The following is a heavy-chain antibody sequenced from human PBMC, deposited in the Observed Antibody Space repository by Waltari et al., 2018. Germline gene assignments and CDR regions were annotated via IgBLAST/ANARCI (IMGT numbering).Heavy chain of an antibody. J-gene: IGHJ4*02. CDR1: GGSISSSSYY. CDR2: IYYSGGT. V-gene: IGHV4-39*02. Sequence: QLQLQESGPGLVKPSETLSLTCTVSGGSISSSSYYWGWIRQPPGKGLEWIGSIYYSGGTYYNPSLKSRVTISVDTSKNQFSLKLSSVTAADTAVYYCARDSYTGGSGTFFDYWGQGTLVTVSS. CDR3: ARDSYTGGSGTFFDY. D-gene: IGHD2-8*02.